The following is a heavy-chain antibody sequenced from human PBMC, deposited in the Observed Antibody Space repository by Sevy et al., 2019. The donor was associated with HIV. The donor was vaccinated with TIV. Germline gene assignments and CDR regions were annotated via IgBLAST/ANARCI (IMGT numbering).Heavy chain of an antibody. J-gene: IGHJ3*02. D-gene: IGHD7-27*01. CDR2: ISSSSSTI. CDR1: GFTFSSYS. Sequence: GGSLRLSCAASGFTFSSYSMNWVRQAPGKGLEWVSYISSSSSTIYYADSVKGRFTISRDNAKNSLYLQMNSLRAEDTAVYDCARAGPSNWGGAFDIWGQGTMVTVSS. V-gene: IGHV3-48*01. CDR3: ARAGPSNWGGAFDI.